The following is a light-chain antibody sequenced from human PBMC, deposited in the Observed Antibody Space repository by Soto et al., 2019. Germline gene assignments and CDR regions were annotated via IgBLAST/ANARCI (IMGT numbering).Light chain of an antibody. CDR2: DAS. CDR1: QSVSRSY. V-gene: IGKV3D-20*01. Sequence: EIVLTQSPGTLSLSPGDRATLSCGASQSVSRSYLAWYQQKPGLAPRLIIYDASTRATGIPDRFSGSGSGTEFTLTISSLQSEDFAVYYCQQYNNWPLTFGGGTKVDIK. J-gene: IGKJ4*01. CDR3: QQYNNWPLT.